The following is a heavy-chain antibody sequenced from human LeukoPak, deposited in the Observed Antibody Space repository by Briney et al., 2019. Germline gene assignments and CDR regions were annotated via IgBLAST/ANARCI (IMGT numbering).Heavy chain of an antibody. D-gene: IGHD3-22*01. CDR1: GYTFSNYG. J-gene: IGHJ4*02. CDR3: ARDLPDLTYSYDSDGLDY. CDR2: MSAYNGNT. Sequence: ASVKVSCKASGYTFSNYGISWVRQAPGQGLEWMGWMSAYNGNTDYAQKFRGRFTITTDTSTSTAYMELKSLRSDDTAVYYCARDLPDLTYSYDSDGLDYWGQGTLVTVSS. V-gene: IGHV1-18*01.